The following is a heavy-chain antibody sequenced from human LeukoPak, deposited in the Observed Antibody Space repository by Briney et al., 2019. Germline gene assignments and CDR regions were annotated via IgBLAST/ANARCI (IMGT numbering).Heavy chain of an antibody. CDR2: ISSNNNI. Sequence: GGSLRLSCVGSGFTFSSYAMNWVRQAPGKGLEWVSSISSNNNIYYADSVKGRFTISRGNAKNSLSLHMNSLRGEDTAVYYCGKEDCNNVRCYGASDAWGQGTLVTVSS. CDR1: GFTFSSYA. V-gene: IGHV3-69-1*01. CDR3: GKEDCNNVRCYGASDA. J-gene: IGHJ5*02. D-gene: IGHD2-2*01.